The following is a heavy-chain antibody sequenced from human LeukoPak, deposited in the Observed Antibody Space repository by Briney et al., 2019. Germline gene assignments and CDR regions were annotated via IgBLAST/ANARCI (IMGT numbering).Heavy chain of an antibody. CDR1: GFSFSDYW. CDR2: IKQDGSYK. D-gene: IGHD6-19*01. Sequence: GGSLRLSCAASGFSFSDYWMRWVRQAPGKRLEGVASIKQDGSYKLYVDSVKGRFTISRDNPKTSLYLQMNSLRAEDTAVYYCARAADHSGWYVAYYYYYYGMDVWGQGTTVTVSS. J-gene: IGHJ6*02. V-gene: IGHV3-7*02. CDR3: ARAADHSGWYVAYYYYYYGMDV.